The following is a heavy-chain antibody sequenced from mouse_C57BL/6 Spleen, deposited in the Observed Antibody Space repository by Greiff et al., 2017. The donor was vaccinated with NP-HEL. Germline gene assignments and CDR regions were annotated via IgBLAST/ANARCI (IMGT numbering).Heavy chain of an antibody. J-gene: IGHJ1*03. CDR3: THYCGSSWYFDV. CDR1: GYTFTDYE. Sequence: QVQLKESGAELVRPGASVTLSCKASGYTFTDYEMHWVKQTPVHGLEWIGAIDPETGGTAYNQKFKGKAILTADKSSSTAYMELRSLTSEDSAVDYCTHYCGSSWYFDVWGTGTTVTVSS. V-gene: IGHV1-15*01. D-gene: IGHD1-1*01. CDR2: IDPETGGT.